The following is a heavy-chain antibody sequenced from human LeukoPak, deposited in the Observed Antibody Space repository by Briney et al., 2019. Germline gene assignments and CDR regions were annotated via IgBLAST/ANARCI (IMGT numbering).Heavy chain of an antibody. CDR1: GFTFSSYG. V-gene: IGHV3-30*02. CDR2: IRYDGSNK. J-gene: IGHJ4*02. CDR3: AKAPPHSSGWYVFDY. D-gene: IGHD6-19*01. Sequence: PGGPLRLSCAASGFTFSSYGIHWVRQAPGKGLEWVAFIRYDGSNKYYADSVKGRFTISRDNSKNTLYLQMNSLRAEDTAVYYCAKAPPHSSGWYVFDYWGQGTLVTVSS.